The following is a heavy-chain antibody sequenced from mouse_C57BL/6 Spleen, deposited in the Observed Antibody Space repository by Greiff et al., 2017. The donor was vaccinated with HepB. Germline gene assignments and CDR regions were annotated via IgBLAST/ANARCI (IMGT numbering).Heavy chain of an antibody. V-gene: IGHV1-64*01. J-gene: IGHJ3*01. D-gene: IGHD1-1*01. Sequence: QVQLQQSGAELVKPGASVKLSCKASGYTFTSYWMHWVKQRPGQGLEWIGMIHPNSGSTNYNEKFKSKATLTVDKSSSTAYMQLSSLTSEDSAVYYCARDHYYGSSPFAYWGQGTLVTVSA. CDR3: ARDHYYGSSPFAY. CDR2: IHPNSGST. CDR1: GYTFTSYW.